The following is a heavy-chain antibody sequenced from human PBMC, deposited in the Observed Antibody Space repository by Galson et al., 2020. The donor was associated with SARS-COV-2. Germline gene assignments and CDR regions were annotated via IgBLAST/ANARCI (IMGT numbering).Heavy chain of an antibody. D-gene: IGHD2-15*01. Sequence: SETLSLTCTVSGDSMNTYFWSWMRQPPGRGLEWIGYIYSSGNARYNPSLTSQVTMSIDTSKNQFSLKLTSATAADTGVYYCARFGYRYCSCGCFSTGAFCILGQGTIGTVSS. CDR3: ARFGYRYCSCGCFSTGAFCI. J-gene: IGHJ3*02. CDR1: GDSMNTYF. CDR2: IYSSGNA. V-gene: IGHV4-59*01.